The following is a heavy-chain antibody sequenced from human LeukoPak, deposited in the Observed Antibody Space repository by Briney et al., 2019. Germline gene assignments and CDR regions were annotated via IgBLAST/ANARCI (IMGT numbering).Heavy chain of an antibody. V-gene: IGHV4-39*07. CDR1: GGSVSSSSYY. Sequence: SETLSLTCTVSGGSVSSSSYYWGWIRQPPGKGLEWIGSIYYSGSTYYNPSLKSRVTISVDTSKNQFSLKLSSVTAADTAVYYCARVRRGYTRYFDYWGQGTLVTVSS. D-gene: IGHD5-18*01. J-gene: IGHJ4*02. CDR2: IYYSGST. CDR3: ARVRRGYTRYFDY.